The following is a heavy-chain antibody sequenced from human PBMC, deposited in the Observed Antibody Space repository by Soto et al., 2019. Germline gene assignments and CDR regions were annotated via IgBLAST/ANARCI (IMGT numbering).Heavy chain of an antibody. CDR3: ARDTGGSYDY. V-gene: IGHV3-72*01. Sequence: EVQLMESGGGLVQPGGSLRLSCAASGFIFSDYYMDWVRQVPGKGLEWVGRTRNKVNSFSAEYAASVKGRFSIYRDASKDSMYLQRNSLKSDDTAVYYCARDTGGSYDYWGQGALVTVSS. J-gene: IGHJ4*02. CDR1: GFIFSDYY. D-gene: IGHD3-16*01. CDR2: TRNKVNSFSA.